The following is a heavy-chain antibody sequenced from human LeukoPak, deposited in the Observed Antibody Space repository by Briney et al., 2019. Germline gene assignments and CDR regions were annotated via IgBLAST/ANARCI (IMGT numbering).Heavy chain of an antibody. Sequence: SETLSLTCAVYGGSFSGYYWSWIRQPPGKGLEWIGEINHSGSTNYNPSLKSRVTISVDTSKNQFSLKLSSVTAADTAVYYCARGRGQLVNYWGQGTLVTVSS. J-gene: IGHJ4*02. CDR1: GGSFSGYY. CDR2: INHSGST. V-gene: IGHV4-34*01. CDR3: ARGRGQLVNY. D-gene: IGHD6-6*01.